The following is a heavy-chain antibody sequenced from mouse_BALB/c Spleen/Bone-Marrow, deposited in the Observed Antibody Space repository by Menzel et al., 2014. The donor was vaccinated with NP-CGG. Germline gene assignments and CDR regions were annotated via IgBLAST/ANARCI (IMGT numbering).Heavy chain of an antibody. J-gene: IGHJ4*01. CDR2: INRSGGST. V-gene: IGHV5-6-2*01. D-gene: IGHD1-1*01. Sequence: PGGGSVKLGGSLKLSCAASGFTFSNYYMSWVRQTPEKRLELVAAINRSGGSTYYPDTVKGRFTISRDDAKNTLYLQMSSLKSEDTALYYCARHGSSYAMDYWGQGTSVTVSS. CDR3: ARHGSSYAMDY. CDR1: GFTFSNYY.